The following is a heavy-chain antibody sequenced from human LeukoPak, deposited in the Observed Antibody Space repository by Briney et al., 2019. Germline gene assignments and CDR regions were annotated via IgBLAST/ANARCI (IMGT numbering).Heavy chain of an antibody. Sequence: SGTLSLTCVVSGGSINSGDWWTWVRQPPGKGLEWIGEIYHDGNTYYNPSLESRVTISVDKSKNQFSLTLSSVTAADTAVYASNQGMGAYFASWGRGPRATVSS. CDR1: GGSINSGDW. V-gene: IGHV4-4*02. J-gene: IGHJ4*02. CDR2: IYHDGNT. D-gene: IGHD1-26*01. CDR3: NQGMGAYFAS.